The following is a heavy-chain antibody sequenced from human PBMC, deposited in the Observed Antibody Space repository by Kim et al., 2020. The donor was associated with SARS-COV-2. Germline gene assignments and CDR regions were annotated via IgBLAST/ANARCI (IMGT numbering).Heavy chain of an antibody. CDR3: ANDAANDFCSGGDH. CDR1: GFTFSNYA. Sequence: GGSLRLSCAASGFTFSNYAMSWVRHAPGKGLEWVSVISGRGGDPDFTFYADSVKGRFTISRDNSEKILYLQMNSRRAEDTALYYCANDAANDFCSGGDHWGQGTLVTVSS. J-gene: IGHJ1*01. V-gene: IGHV3-23*01. D-gene: IGHD3-10*01. CDR2: ISGRGGDPDFT.